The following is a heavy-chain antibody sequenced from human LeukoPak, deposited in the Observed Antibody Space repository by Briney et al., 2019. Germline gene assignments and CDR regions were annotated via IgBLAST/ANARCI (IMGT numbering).Heavy chain of an antibody. D-gene: IGHD5-24*01. CDR3: ARGRDGYNYVYYYYYYMDV. J-gene: IGHJ6*03. Sequence: SETLSLTCAVYGGSFSGYYWSWIRQPPGKGLEWIGEINHSGSTNYNPSLKSRVTISVDTSKKQFSLKLSSVTAADTAVYYCARGRDGYNYVYYYYYYMDVWGKGTTVTVSS. CDR1: GGSFSGYY. V-gene: IGHV4-34*01. CDR2: INHSGST.